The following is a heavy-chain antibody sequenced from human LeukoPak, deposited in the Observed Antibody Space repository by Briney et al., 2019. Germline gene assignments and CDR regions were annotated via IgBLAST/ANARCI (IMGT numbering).Heavy chain of an antibody. V-gene: IGHV3-23*01. Sequence: GGSLRLSCAASGFTFSSYAMSWVRQAPGKGLEWVSAISGSGGSTYYADSVKGRFTISRDNSENTLYLQMNSLRAEDTAVYYCATIPYSNIPYYFDYWGQGTLVTVSS. J-gene: IGHJ4*02. CDR2: ISGSGGST. CDR1: GFTFSSYA. CDR3: ATIPYSNIPYYFDY. D-gene: IGHD2-21*01.